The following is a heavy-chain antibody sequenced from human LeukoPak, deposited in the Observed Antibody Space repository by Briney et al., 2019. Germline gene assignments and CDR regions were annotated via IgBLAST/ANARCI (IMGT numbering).Heavy chain of an antibody. CDR2: INPSGGST. J-gene: IGHJ5*02. V-gene: IGHV1-46*01. CDR3: ASSTVTTIGWFDP. CDR1: GYTFTSYY. Sequence: GASVKVSSKASGYTFTSYYMHWVRQAPGQGLEWMGIINPSGGSTSYAQKFQGRVTMTRDMSTSTVYMELSSLRSEDTAVYYCASSTVTTIGWFDPWGQGTLVTVSS. D-gene: IGHD4-17*01.